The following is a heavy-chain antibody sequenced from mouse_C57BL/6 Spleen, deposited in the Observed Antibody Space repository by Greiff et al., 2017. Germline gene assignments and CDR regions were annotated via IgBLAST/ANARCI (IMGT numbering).Heavy chain of an antibody. Sequence: QVQLKQSGAELVRPGASVTLSCKASGYTFTDYEMHWVKQTPVHGLEWIGAIDPETGGTAYNQKFKGKAILTADKSSSTAYMELRSLTSEDSAVYYCTRPYYGSSDYAMDYWGQGTSVTVSS. D-gene: IGHD1-1*01. CDR3: TRPYYGSSDYAMDY. CDR1: GYTFTDYE. J-gene: IGHJ4*01. CDR2: IDPETGGT. V-gene: IGHV1-15*01.